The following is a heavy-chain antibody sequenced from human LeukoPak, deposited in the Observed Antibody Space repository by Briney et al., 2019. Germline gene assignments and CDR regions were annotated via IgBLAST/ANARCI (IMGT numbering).Heavy chain of an antibody. CDR1: GFTFNSNW. Sequence: PGGSLRLSCAASGFTFNSNWVTWVRQAPGKGLEWVANIKQTGNEKYYVDSVKGRFTISRDNAKNSVYLQMNSLRAEDTAVYYCTRVVGAYWFDPWGQGTLVTVSS. V-gene: IGHV3-7*01. J-gene: IGHJ5*02. D-gene: IGHD2-15*01. CDR3: TRVVGAYWFDP. CDR2: IKQTGNEK.